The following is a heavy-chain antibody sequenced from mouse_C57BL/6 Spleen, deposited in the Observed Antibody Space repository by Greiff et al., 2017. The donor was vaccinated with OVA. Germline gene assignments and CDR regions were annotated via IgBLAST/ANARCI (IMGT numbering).Heavy chain of an antibody. J-gene: IGHJ3*01. CDR3: VRRGPIYYDYDVAWLAY. D-gene: IGHD2-4*01. Sequence: EVQVVESGGGLVQPTGSLKLSCAASGFSFNTYAMNWVSQAPGKGLEWVARISSKSNNYESYYADSVKDRVTISREDSESMLYLQMNILKTEDTAMYFCVRRGPIYYDYDVAWLAYWGQGTLVTVSA. CDR1: GFSFNTYA. CDR2: ISSKSNNYES. V-gene: IGHV10-1*01.